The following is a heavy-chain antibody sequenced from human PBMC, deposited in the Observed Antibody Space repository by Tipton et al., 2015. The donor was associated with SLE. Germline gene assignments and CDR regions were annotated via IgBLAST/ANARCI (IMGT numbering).Heavy chain of an antibody. CDR3: ARAADVLRYFDY. V-gene: IGHV3-30*04. Sequence: SLRLSCAASGFTFSSYAMSWVRQAPGKGLEWVAVISYDGSNKYYADSVKGRFTISRDNAKNSLYLQMNSLRAEDTAVYYCARAADVLRYFDYWGQGTLVTVSS. CDR2: ISYDGSNK. J-gene: IGHJ4*02. D-gene: IGHD3-9*01. CDR1: GFTFSSYA.